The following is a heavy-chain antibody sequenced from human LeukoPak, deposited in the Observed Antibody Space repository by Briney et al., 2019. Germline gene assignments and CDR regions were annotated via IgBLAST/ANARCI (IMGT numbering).Heavy chain of an antibody. CDR3: ARDAANYYYYYYMDV. V-gene: IGHV3-74*01. CDR1: GFTFSSYW. J-gene: IGHJ6*03. CDR2: INSDGSST. Sequence: GGSLRLSCAASGFTFSSYWMHWVRQAPGKGLVWVSRINSDGSSTSYADSVKGRFTISRDNAKNTLYLQMNSLRAEDTAVYYCARDAANYYYYYYMDVRGKGTTVTVSS.